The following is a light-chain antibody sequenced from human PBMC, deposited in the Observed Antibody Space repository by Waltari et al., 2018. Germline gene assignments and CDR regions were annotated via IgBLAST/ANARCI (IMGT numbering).Light chain of an antibody. CDR2: DTS. V-gene: IGKV3-20*01. J-gene: IGKJ1*01. Sequence: CRASQNVGRSLVWYQPKPGQAPRLLIYDTSTRATGIPDRFSGSGSGTDFSLTIARLEPEDFAVYYCQHNVRLPVTFGQGTKVEI. CDR1: QNVGRS. CDR3: QHNVRLPVT.